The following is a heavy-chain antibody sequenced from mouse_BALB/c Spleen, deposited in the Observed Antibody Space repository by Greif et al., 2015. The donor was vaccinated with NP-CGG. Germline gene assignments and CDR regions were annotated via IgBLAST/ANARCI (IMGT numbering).Heavy chain of an antibody. Sequence: QVQLQQSGAELVRPGSSVKISCKASGYAFSSYWMNWVKQRPGQGLEWIGQIYPGDGDTNYNGKFKGKATLTADKSSSTAYMQLSSLTSEDSAVYFCARRSGNYYAMDYWGQGTSVTVSS. J-gene: IGHJ4*01. V-gene: IGHV1-80*01. CDR2: IYPGDGDT. D-gene: IGHD1-3*01. CDR1: GYAFSSYW. CDR3: ARRSGNYYAMDY.